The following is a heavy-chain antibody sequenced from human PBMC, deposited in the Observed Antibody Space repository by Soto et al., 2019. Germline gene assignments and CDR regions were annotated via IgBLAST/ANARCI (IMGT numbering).Heavy chain of an antibody. D-gene: IGHD5-18*01. V-gene: IGHV4-34*01. J-gene: IGHJ5*01. CDR2: VHRRGSL. CDR1: GGAFSGFD. CDR3: AREDTVMVAFDS. Sequence: SETLSLTCAVSGGAFSGFDWSWIRQSPGKGLEWIGEVHRRGSLNYNPSLKSRVTISQDMSKKQFSLKLSSVTAADTAVYYCAREDTVMVAFDSWGQGALVTVSS.